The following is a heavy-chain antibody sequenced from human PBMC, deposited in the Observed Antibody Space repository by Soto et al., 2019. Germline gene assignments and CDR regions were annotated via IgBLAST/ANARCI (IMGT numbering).Heavy chain of an antibody. CDR1: GFTLSRYS. V-gene: IGHV3-21*01. CDR2: VSPDSSYT. CDR3: AFDLVSPEGSLDP. D-gene: IGHD3-9*01. Sequence: GGSLRLSCAASGFTLSRYSMDWVRQAPGKGLEWVSSVSPDSSYTYYGDSVKGRFTNSRDNAKSSVYLQMNSLRAEDTAVYYCAFDLVSPEGSLDPWGQGTLVTVSS. J-gene: IGHJ5*02.